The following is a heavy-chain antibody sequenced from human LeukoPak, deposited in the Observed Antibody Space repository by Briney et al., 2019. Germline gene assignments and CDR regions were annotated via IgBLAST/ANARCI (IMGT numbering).Heavy chain of an antibody. CDR2: ISSSSYI. J-gene: IGHJ4*02. V-gene: IGHV3-21*01. CDR3: ARALQTTYYDFWSGYPPSDY. Sequence: GGSLRLSCAASGFTFSSYSMNWVRQAPGKGLEWVSSISSSSYIYYADSVKGRFTISRGNAKNSLYLQMNSLRAEDTAVYYCARALQTTYYDFWSGYPPSDYWGQGTLVTVSS. CDR1: GFTFSSYS. D-gene: IGHD3-3*01.